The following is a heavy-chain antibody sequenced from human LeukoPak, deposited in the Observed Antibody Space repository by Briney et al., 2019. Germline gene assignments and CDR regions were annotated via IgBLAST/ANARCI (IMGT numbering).Heavy chain of an antibody. CDR1: GFTFSSYG. CDR3: ARDPGQISMIVVVDY. Sequence: PGRSLRLSCAASGFTFSSYGMHWVRQAPGKGLEWVAVIWYDGSNKYYADSVKGRFTIPRDNSKNTLYLQMNSLRAEDTAVYYCARDPGQISMIVVVDYWGQGTLVTVSS. D-gene: IGHD3-22*01. CDR2: IWYDGSNK. J-gene: IGHJ4*02. V-gene: IGHV3-33*01.